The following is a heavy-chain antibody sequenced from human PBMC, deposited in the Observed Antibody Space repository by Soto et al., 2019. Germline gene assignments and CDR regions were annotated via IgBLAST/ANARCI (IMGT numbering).Heavy chain of an antibody. J-gene: IGHJ4*02. D-gene: IGHD3-9*01. Sequence: GGSLRLSCAASGFTFSSYAMGWVRQAPGKGLEWVSAISGSGGSTYYADSVKGRFTISRDNSKNTLYLQMNSLRAEDTAVYYCAKGAGYYDILTGAFDYWGQGTLVTVSS. CDR3: AKGAGYYDILTGAFDY. CDR1: GFTFSSYA. V-gene: IGHV3-23*01. CDR2: ISGSGGST.